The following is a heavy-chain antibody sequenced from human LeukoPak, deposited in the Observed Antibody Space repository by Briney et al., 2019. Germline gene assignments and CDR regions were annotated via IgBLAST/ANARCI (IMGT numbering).Heavy chain of an antibody. CDR3: AKNTWLAY. CDR1: GGSISNNNHY. Sequence: ATETLSLTCTVSGGSISNNNHYWGWTRQPPWKGLEWIRTIKDTGSTHYNPSLKSRVTISVDTSKNQFSLKLSSVTAADTAVYYCAKNTWLAYWGQGTLVT. CDR2: IKDTGST. D-gene: IGHD3-10*01. J-gene: IGHJ4*02. V-gene: IGHV4-39*01.